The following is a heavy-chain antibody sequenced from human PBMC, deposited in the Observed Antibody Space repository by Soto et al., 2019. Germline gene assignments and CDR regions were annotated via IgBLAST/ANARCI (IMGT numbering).Heavy chain of an antibody. V-gene: IGHV3-30*18. CDR2: ISYDGNEK. Sequence: GGSLRLSCAASGFAFSTYGMHWVRQAPGKGREWVAAISYDGNEKYYADSLQGRFTISRDNSNNALYLQVSSLRGEDTAVYYCAKDKFRSGPSHMYAMELWGQGTTVTVSS. J-gene: IGHJ6*02. CDR3: AKDKFRSGPSHMYAMEL. D-gene: IGHD3-3*01. CDR1: GFAFSTYG.